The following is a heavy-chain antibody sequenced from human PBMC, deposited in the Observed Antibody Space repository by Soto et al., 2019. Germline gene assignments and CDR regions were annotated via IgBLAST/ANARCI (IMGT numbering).Heavy chain of an antibody. CDR3: ARDILTGLGTSHMDV. D-gene: IGHD3-9*01. V-gene: IGHV4-4*07. Sequence: SETLSLTCTVSGGSISSYYWSWIRQPAGKGLEWIGRIYNSGSTNYNPSLKSRVTMSVDTSKNQFSLKLSSVTAADTAVYYCARDILTGLGTSHMDVWGQGTTVTVSS. CDR2: IYNSGST. CDR1: GGSISSYY. J-gene: IGHJ6*02.